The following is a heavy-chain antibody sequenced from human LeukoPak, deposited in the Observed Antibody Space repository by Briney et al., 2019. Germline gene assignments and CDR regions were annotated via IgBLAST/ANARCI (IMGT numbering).Heavy chain of an antibody. Sequence: SETLSLTCTVSGASISSSSYYWGWIRQPPGKGLDWIATIHYTGSTYHNPSLKSRVTMSVDTSKNQFSLKLSSVTAADTAVYYCARHPSGSSFDYWGQGTLVTVSS. V-gene: IGHV4-39*01. D-gene: IGHD3-22*01. J-gene: IGHJ4*02. CDR2: IHYTGST. CDR1: GASISSSSYY. CDR3: ARHPSGSSFDY.